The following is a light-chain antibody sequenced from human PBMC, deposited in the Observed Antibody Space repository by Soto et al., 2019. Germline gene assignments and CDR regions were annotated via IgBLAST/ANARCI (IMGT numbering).Light chain of an antibody. V-gene: IGLV1-44*01. CDR2: SNN. J-gene: IGLJ2*01. CDR3: ASWDDSLNGDVV. Sequence: QFVLTQPPSASGTPGQRVTISCSVSSSNIGSSTVNWYQHLPGTAPKLLIYSNNQRPSGVPDRFSGSKSGTSASLAISGLQSEDEADYYCASWDDSLNGDVVFGGGTQLTVL. CDR1: SSNIGSST.